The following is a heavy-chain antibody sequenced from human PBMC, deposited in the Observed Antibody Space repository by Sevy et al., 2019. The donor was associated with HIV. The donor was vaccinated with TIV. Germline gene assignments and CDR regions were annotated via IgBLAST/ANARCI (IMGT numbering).Heavy chain of an antibody. Sequence: GGSLRLSCAASGFSFSHAWMTWVRQAPGKGLEWVGRIKSKPDGGTIDYAAPVKGRFTISRDNSKNTLYLQMNSLRAEDTAVYYCARDMAHLPIAVAGNFYYYYGMDVWGQGTTVTVSS. CDR3: ARDMAHLPIAVAGNFYYYYGMDV. CDR2: IKSKPDGGTI. CDR1: GFSFSHAW. V-gene: IGHV3-15*01. D-gene: IGHD6-19*01. J-gene: IGHJ6*02.